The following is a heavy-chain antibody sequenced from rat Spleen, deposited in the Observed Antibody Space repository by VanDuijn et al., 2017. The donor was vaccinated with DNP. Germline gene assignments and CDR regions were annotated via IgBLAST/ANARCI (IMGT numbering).Heavy chain of an antibody. CDR2: ISYDGGST. D-gene: IGHD1-4*01. CDR3: ARSKLPGYVMDA. Sequence: EVQLVESGGGLVQPGRSMKLSCAASGFTFSNYGMAWVRQAPKKGLEWVAYISYDGGSTYYRDSVKGRFTISRDNAKSTLYLQMDSLRSEETATYYWARSKLPGYVMDAWGQGASVTVSS. CDR1: GFTFSNYG. V-gene: IGHV5-25*01. J-gene: IGHJ4*01.